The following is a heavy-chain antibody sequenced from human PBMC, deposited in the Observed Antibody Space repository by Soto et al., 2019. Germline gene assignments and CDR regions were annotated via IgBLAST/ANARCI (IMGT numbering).Heavy chain of an antibody. D-gene: IGHD1-1*01. J-gene: IGHJ6*02. CDR3: ARGWRRPNLQVNRYYYYGMDV. V-gene: IGHV1-69*06. CDR1: GGTFSSYA. CDR2: IIPIFGTA. Sequence: QVQLVQSGAEVKKPGSSVKVSCKASGGTFSSYAISWVRQAPGQGLEWMGGIIPIFGTANYAQKFQGRVTITAEKSTSTAYMELSSLRSEDTAVYYCARGWRRPNLQVNRYYYYGMDVWGQGTTVTVSS.